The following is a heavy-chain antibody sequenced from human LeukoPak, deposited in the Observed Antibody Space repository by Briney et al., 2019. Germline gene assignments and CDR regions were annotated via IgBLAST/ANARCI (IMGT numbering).Heavy chain of an antibody. CDR1: GFTFSSYE. Sequence: GGSLRLSCAASGFTFSSYEMNWVRQAPGKGLEWVSYISSSGSTIYYADSVKGRFTISRDNAKNSLYLQMNSLRAEDTAVYYCARGVAATRLWFDYWGQGTLVTVSS. CDR2: ISSSGSTI. V-gene: IGHV3-48*03. CDR3: ARGVAATRLWFDY. D-gene: IGHD2-15*01. J-gene: IGHJ4*02.